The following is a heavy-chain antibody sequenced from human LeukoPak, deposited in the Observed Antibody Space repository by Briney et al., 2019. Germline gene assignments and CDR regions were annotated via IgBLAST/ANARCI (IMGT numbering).Heavy chain of an antibody. CDR1: GFTFSNFE. J-gene: IGHJ4*02. CDR3: AGGPQFSGSHGF. Sequence: AGSLRLSCAVSGFTFSNFEMAWVRQGPGMGLEWLAYINDGGNIIRYADTVRGRFTISRDSVKKSGFLQMNSLRVDDTVIYYCAGGPQFSGSHGFWGQGTLVTVSS. CDR2: INDGGNII. V-gene: IGHV3-48*03. D-gene: IGHD1-26*01.